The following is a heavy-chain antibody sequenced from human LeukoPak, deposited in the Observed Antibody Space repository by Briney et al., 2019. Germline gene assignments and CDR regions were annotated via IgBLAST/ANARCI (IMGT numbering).Heavy chain of an antibody. CDR1: GGTFSSYA. J-gene: IGHJ6*02. V-gene: IGHV1-69*04. CDR2: IIPILGIA. Sequence: SVKVSCKASGGTFSSYAISWVRQAPGQGLEWMGRIIPILGIANYAQKFQGRVTITADKSMSTAYMELSSLRSEDTAVYYCARKMTTVTTSDPYYYYGMDVWGQGTTVTVSS. CDR3: ARKMTTVTTSDPYYYYGMDV. D-gene: IGHD4-17*01.